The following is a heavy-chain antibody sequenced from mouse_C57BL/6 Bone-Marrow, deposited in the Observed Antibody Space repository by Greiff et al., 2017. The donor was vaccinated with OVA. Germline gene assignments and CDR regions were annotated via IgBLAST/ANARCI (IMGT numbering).Heavy chain of an antibody. V-gene: IGHV1-81*01. CDR2: IYPRSGNT. CDR3: ATTYDGYYDGY. Sequence: LVESGAELARPGASVKLSCKASGYTFTSYGISWVKQRTGQGLEWIGEIYPRSGNTYYNEKFKGKATLTADKSSSTAYMELRSLTSEDSAVYFCATTYDGYYDGYWGQGTTLTVSA. D-gene: IGHD2-3*01. J-gene: IGHJ2*01. CDR1: GYTFTSYG.